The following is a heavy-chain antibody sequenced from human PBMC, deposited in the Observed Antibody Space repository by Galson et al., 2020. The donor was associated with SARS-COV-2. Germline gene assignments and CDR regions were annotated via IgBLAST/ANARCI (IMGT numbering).Heavy chain of an antibody. D-gene: IGHD3-9*01. J-gene: IGHJ6*02. CDR1: GSTFSNAW. V-gene: IGHV3-15*01. CDR2: ITSKTDGPTT. CDR3: TTDADILTDEYYFYGMDV. Sequence: GESLKISCAAPGSTFSNAWMTWVRPAPTQGLYWVGRITSKTDGPTTDTAAPVNGRFTISRDDSKNTLSLQMNSLKTEDTAVYYCTTDADILTDEYYFYGMDVWGQGTTVTVSS.